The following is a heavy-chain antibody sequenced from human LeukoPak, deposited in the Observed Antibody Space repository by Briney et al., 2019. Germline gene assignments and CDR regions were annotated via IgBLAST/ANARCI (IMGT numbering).Heavy chain of an antibody. Sequence: AASVKVSCKASGGTFRSYTIVWVRQAPGQGLEWMGRIIPMLDIANYAQKFQGRVTIIADKSTSTAYMELSSLRSEDTAVYYCASPRDCSTTSCYNDDALDIWGQGTMVTVSS. CDR1: GGTFRSYT. V-gene: IGHV1-69*02. CDR3: ASPRDCSTTSCYNDDALDI. J-gene: IGHJ3*02. D-gene: IGHD2-2*02. CDR2: IIPMLDIA.